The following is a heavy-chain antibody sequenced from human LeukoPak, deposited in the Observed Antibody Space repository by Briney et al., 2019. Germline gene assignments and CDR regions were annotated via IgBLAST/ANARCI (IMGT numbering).Heavy chain of an antibody. Sequence: PGGSLRLSCAASGFTFDDYAMHWVRQAPGKGLEWVSGISWNSGSIGYADSVKGRFTISRDNAKNSLYLQMNSLRAEDMALYYCAKTSAARRDYYYMDVWGKGTTVTVSS. CDR2: ISWNSGSI. CDR3: AKTSAARRDYYYMDV. V-gene: IGHV3-9*03. D-gene: IGHD6-6*01. J-gene: IGHJ6*03. CDR1: GFTFDDYA.